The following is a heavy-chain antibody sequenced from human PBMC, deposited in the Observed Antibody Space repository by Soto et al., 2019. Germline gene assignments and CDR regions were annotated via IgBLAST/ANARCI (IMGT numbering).Heavy chain of an antibody. Sequence: QLHLQESGPGLVKPSETLSLTCTVSGASITNSGHYWGWIRQPPGKGLEFIGTIYYSGSTYYNPSLNSRVTISVDTSKNQFSLKLSSVTAADTAVYYCARHKYDYVWGSPTPPYYFDYWGQGTLVTVSS. CDR2: IYYSGST. CDR1: GASITNSGHY. V-gene: IGHV4-39*01. CDR3: ARHKYDYVWGSPTPPYYFDY. J-gene: IGHJ4*02. D-gene: IGHD3-16*01.